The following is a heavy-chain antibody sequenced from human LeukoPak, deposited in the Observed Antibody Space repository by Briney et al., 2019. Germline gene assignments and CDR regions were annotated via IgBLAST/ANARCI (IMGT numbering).Heavy chain of an antibody. CDR2: ISSSSSYI. CDR3: ARDLVAAAGNEGFDY. D-gene: IGHD6-13*01. Sequence: GGPLRLSCAASGFTFSSYSMNWVRQAPGKGLEWVSSISSSSSYIYYADSVKGRFTISRDNAKNSLYLQMNSLGAEDTAVYYCARDLVAAAGNEGFDYWGQGTLVTVSS. J-gene: IGHJ4*02. V-gene: IGHV3-21*01. CDR1: GFTFSSYS.